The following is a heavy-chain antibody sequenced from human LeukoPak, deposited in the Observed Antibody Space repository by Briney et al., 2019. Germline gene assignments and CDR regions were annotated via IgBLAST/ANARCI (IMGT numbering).Heavy chain of an antibody. Sequence: GGSLRLSCAASGFTVSSNYMSWVRQAPGKGLEWVSSIYSGGSTYYTDSVKGRFTISRDNSKNTLYLQMNSMRAEDTAVYYCARGIAAAGNYWGQGTLVTVSS. CDR1: GFTVSSNY. V-gene: IGHV3-66*01. J-gene: IGHJ4*02. CDR3: ARGIAAAGNY. D-gene: IGHD6-13*01. CDR2: IYSGGST.